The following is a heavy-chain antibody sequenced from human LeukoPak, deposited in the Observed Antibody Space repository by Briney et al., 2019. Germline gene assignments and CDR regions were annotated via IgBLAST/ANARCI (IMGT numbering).Heavy chain of an antibody. CDR2: IYYSGST. CDR3: ARSSGWSNLHYYTDV. D-gene: IGHD6-19*01. CDR1: GGSISSGSYY. Sequence: SETLSLTCTVSGGSISSGSYYWGWIRQPAGKRLEWIGYIYYSGSTNYNPSLKSRVTISVDTSKNQFSLKLSSVTAADTAMYYCARSSGWSNLHYYTDVWGKGTTVTISS. J-gene: IGHJ6*03. V-gene: IGHV4-61*10.